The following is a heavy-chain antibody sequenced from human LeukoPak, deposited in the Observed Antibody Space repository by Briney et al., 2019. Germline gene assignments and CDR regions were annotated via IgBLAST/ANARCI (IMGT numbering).Heavy chain of an antibody. CDR2: ISGDGSGT. CDR1: GFTFDDYA. Sequence: GGSLRLSCAASGFTFDDYAMHWVRHAPGKGLEWVSLISGDGSGTYYADSVKGRFTVSRDNSKNSLYLLMNSLRTEDTALYYCAKDIVRGYSSSWSNWFDPWGQGTLVTVSS. D-gene: IGHD6-13*01. V-gene: IGHV3-43*02. J-gene: IGHJ5*02. CDR3: AKDIVRGYSSSWSNWFDP.